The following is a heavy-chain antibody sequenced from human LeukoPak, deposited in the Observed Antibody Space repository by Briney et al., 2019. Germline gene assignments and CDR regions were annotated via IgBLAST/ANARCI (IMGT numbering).Heavy chain of an antibody. Sequence: GGSLRLSCAASGFTFSSYAMHWVRQAPGKGLEWVAVISYDGSNKYYADSVKGRFTISRDNSKNTLYLQMNSLRAEDTAVYYCARDRISNYMDVWGKGTTVTVSS. J-gene: IGHJ6*03. CDR1: GFTFSSYA. CDR3: ARDRISNYMDV. CDR2: ISYDGSNK. V-gene: IGHV3-30-3*01. D-gene: IGHD3-3*02.